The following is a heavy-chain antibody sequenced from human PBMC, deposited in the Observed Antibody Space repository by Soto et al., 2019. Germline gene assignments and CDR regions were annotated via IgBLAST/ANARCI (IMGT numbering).Heavy chain of an antibody. CDR2: IYPGDSDT. CDR1: GYSFTSYW. Sequence: GESLKISCKGSGYSFTSYWIGWVRQMPGKGLEWMGIIYPGDSDTRYSPSFQGQVTISADKSISTAYLQWSSLKASDTAMYYCERSPHSGHAYYGMDFWGQGTSVTVS. J-gene: IGHJ6*02. V-gene: IGHV5-51*01. CDR3: ERSPHSGHAYYGMDF. D-gene: IGHD5-12*01.